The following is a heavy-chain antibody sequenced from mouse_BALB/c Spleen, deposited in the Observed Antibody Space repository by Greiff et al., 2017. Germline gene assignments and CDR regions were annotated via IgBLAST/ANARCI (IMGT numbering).Heavy chain of an antibody. D-gene: IGHD1-2*01. CDR2: IDPSNGGT. CDR1: GYTFTSYY. Sequence: QVQLQQSGAELVKPGASVKLSCKASGYTFTSYYMYWVKQRPGQGLEWIGEIDPSNGGTNFNEKFRSRATLTVDRSSSAAYMQLSSLTSEDSAVYYCTTTATGFAYWGQGTLVTVSA. J-gene: IGHJ3*01. V-gene: IGHV1-53*01. CDR3: TTTATGFAY.